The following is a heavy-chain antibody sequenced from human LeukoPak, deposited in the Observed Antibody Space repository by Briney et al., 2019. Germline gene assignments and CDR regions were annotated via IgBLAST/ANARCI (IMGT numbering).Heavy chain of an antibody. CDR3: AKDRRTYYFDN. CDR1: GFTFGDYY. J-gene: IGHJ4*02. V-gene: IGHV3-11*04. D-gene: IGHD1-1*01. Sequence: GGSLRLSCAASGFTFGDYYMTWIRQTPGKGLEWVSYISSSGSVTYNADSVKGRFTISRDDSKNTLYLQMNSLRVEDTALYYCAKDRRTYYFDNWGQGTLVTVSS. CDR2: ISSSGSVT.